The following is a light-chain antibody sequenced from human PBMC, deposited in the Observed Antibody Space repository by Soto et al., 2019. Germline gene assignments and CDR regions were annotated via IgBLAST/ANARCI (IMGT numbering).Light chain of an antibody. J-gene: IGKJ1*01. CDR1: QSVLYSSNNKDY. CDR2: WAS. CDR3: QQYFTTPRT. Sequence: DIVMTQSPDSLAVSLGERATINCKSSQSVLYSSNNKDYLAWYQQKPGQPPKLLIYWASTRQFGVPDRFSGSGSGTDFTLTISSLQAEDGAVYYCQQYFTTPRTVGQGTKVESK. V-gene: IGKV4-1*01.